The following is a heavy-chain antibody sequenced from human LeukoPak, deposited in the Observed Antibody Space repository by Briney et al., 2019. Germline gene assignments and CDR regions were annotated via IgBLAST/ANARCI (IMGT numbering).Heavy chain of an antibody. CDR2: ISYDGNNK. D-gene: IGHD3-10*01. Sequence: GGSLRLSCAASGFTFSHHAMHWVRRSPGKGLEWAAVISYDGNNKYYANSVKGRFTISRDNPKNTLYLQMNSLRPDDTAVYYCAKDVYYYGSGSYNPWGQGTLVTVSS. J-gene: IGHJ5*02. CDR1: GFTFSHHA. CDR3: AKDVYYYGSGSYNP. V-gene: IGHV3-30*18.